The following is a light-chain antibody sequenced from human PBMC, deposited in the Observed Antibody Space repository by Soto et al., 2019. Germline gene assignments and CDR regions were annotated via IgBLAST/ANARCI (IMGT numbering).Light chain of an antibody. CDR3: AVWDASLSAMS. CDR1: SSNIGSNY. Sequence: QSVVTQPASVSGTPGQRVTISCSGSSSNIGSNYVYWYQQLAGAAPTLLIYRTNQRPSGIPDRFSGSKSGSSASLAISGLRSDDEADYHCAVWDASLSAMSFGGGTKLTVL. J-gene: IGLJ2*01. CDR2: RTN. V-gene: IGLV1-47*01.